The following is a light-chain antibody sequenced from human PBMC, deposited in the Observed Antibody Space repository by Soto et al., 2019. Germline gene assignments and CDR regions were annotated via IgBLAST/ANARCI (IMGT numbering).Light chain of an antibody. V-gene: IGLV1-40*01. Sequence: QSVLTQPPSVSGAPGQRVTISCTGSSSNIGAGYDVHWYQQLPGTAPKLLIYGNSNRPSGVPDRFSGSKSGTSASLAITGLQAEDEADYYCQSYDTSLRYVFGTGSKVTDL. CDR3: QSYDTSLRYV. J-gene: IGLJ1*01. CDR1: SSNIGAGYD. CDR2: GNS.